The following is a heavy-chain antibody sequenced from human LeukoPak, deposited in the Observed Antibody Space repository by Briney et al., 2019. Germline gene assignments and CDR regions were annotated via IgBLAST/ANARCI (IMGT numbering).Heavy chain of an antibody. D-gene: IGHD4-11*01. J-gene: IGHJ3*01. CDR2: ISGSGTST. CDR1: GFTFSNYV. V-gene: IGHV3-23*01. CDR3: ANEYSKGDV. Sequence: GGSLRLSCAASGFTFSNYVMNWVRQAPGKGLECVSSISGSGTSTYYADSVKGRFTSSRDSSKNTLYLQMNSLRAEDTAIYYCANEYSKGDVWGQGTTVTVSS.